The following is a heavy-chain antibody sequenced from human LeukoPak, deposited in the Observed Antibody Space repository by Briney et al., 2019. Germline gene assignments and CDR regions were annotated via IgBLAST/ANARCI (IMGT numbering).Heavy chain of an antibody. Sequence: GGSLRLSCAASGFTFSSYGMHWVRQAPGKGLEWVAVISYDGSKKCYADSVKGRFTISRDNSKNTLYLQMNSLRDEDTAVYYCAPRGGYYGSGSYYGFDPWGQGTLVTVYS. J-gene: IGHJ5*02. D-gene: IGHD3-10*01. CDR1: GFTFSSYG. V-gene: IGHV3-30*03. CDR3: APRGGYYGSGSYYGFDP. CDR2: ISYDGSKK.